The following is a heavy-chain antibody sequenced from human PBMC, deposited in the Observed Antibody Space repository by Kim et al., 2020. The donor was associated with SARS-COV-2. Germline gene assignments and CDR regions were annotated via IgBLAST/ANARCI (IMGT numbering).Heavy chain of an antibody. V-gene: IGHV4-31*03. J-gene: IGHJ3*02. CDR1: GGSISSGGYY. CDR3: ARDRAAMSAFDI. D-gene: IGHD5-18*01. Sequence: SETLSLTCTVSGGSISSGGYYWSWIRQHPGKGLEWIGYIYYSGSTYYNPSLKSRVTISVDTSKNQFSLKLSSVTAADTAVYYCARDRAAMSAFDIWGQGTMVTVSS. CDR2: IYYSGST.